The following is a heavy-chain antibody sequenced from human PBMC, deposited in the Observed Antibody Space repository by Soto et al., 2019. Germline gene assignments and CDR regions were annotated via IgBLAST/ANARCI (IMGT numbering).Heavy chain of an antibody. V-gene: IGHV1-18*01. J-gene: IGHJ4*02. CDR1: GYTFTSFG. CDR3: ARFHYYDSSGYYWNVDY. Sequence: GASVKVSCKASGYTFTSFGISWVRQAPGQGLEWMGWISAYNGNTNYAQKLQGRVTMTTDTSTSTAYMELRSLRSDDTAVYYCARFHYYDSSGYYWNVDYWGQGTLVTVS. CDR2: ISAYNGNT. D-gene: IGHD3-22*01.